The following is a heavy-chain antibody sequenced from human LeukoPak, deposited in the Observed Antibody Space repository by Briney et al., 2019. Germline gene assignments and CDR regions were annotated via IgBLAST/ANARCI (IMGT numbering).Heavy chain of an antibody. V-gene: IGHV4-59*02. CDR3: ARANYYDSSRYYFDY. CDR2: ILHSGNT. Sequence: PSETLSLTCTVSGGSVSSHDWTWIRQSPEKGLEWMGYILHSGNTNYNPSLKSRVSMSLETSKNQIALSLSAVTAADTAVYYCARANYYDSSRYYFDYGGHGTLVTVSS. D-gene: IGHD3-22*01. CDR1: GGSVSSHD. J-gene: IGHJ4*01.